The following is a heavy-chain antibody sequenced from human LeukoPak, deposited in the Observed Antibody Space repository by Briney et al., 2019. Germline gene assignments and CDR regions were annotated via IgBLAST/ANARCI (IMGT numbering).Heavy chain of an antibody. V-gene: IGHV3-30*18. CDR1: GFTFSDYP. J-gene: IGHJ6*02. CDR3: AKDLYYGSGSYPTYYYGMDV. CDR2: ISFEGSKI. D-gene: IGHD3-10*01. Sequence: GGSLRLSCAASGFTFSDYPMSWVRQAPGKGLEWVAFISFEGSKIDYADSVKGRFTISRDNSKNTLYLQVNSLRAEDTAVYYCAKDLYYGSGSYPTYYYGMDVWGQGTTVTVSS.